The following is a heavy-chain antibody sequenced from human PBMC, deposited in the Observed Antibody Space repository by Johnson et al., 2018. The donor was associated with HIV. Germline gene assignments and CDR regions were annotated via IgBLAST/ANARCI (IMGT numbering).Heavy chain of an antibody. D-gene: IGHD3-10*01. CDR2: IRYSGSTI. CDR1: GFTFSTYG. J-gene: IGHJ3*02. Sequence: QVQLMESGGGLVQPGGSLRLSCAASGFTFSTYGMHWVRQAPGKGLEWVSFIRYSGSTIYYTESVKGRFTISRDNSKNTLYLQINSLRTEDTAVYYCAKGRTGKRGNEEGGDAVDILGQGRMVTISS. CDR3: AKGRTGKRGNEEGGDAVDI. V-gene: IGHV3-30*02.